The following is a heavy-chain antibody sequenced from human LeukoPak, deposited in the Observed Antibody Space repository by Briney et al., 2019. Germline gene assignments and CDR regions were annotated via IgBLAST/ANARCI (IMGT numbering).Heavy chain of an antibody. CDR1: GFTFSNYW. J-gene: IGHJ5*02. D-gene: IGHD2-15*01. CDR3: ARGADGVSSNSRGWFDP. Sequence: PGGSLRLSCAASGFTFSNYWMHWVRQAPGKGLVWVSLINSDGSTTSYADSVKGRFTISRDNAKNTLYLQMNSLRAEDTAVYSCARGADGVSSNSRGWFDPWGQGTLVTVSS. V-gene: IGHV3-74*01. CDR2: INSDGSTT.